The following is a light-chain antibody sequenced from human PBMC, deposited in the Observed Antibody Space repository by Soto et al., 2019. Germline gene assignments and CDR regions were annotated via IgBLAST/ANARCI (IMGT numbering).Light chain of an antibody. CDR2: EVS. CDR3: SSYAGSNNLV. V-gene: IGLV2-8*01. Sequence: QSALTQPPSASGSPGQSVTISCTGTSSDVCGYNYVSWYQQHPGKAPKLMIYEVSKRPSGVPDRFSGSKSGNTASLTVSGRQAEDEADYYCSSYAGSNNLVFGGGTKLTVL. CDR1: SSDVCGYNY. J-gene: IGLJ2*01.